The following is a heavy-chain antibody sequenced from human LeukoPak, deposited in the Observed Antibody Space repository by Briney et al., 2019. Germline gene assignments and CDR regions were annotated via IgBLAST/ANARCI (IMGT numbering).Heavy chain of an antibody. CDR3: VARYYYYYMDV. Sequence: PSETLSLTCTVSGGSISISSDYWGWIRQPPGKGLEWIGSIYYSGSTYYNPSLKSRVTISVATSKNQFSLKLSSVTAADTAVYYCVARYYYYYMDVWGKGTTVTVSS. CDR2: IYYSGST. V-gene: IGHV4-39*01. CDR1: GGSISISSDY. J-gene: IGHJ6*03.